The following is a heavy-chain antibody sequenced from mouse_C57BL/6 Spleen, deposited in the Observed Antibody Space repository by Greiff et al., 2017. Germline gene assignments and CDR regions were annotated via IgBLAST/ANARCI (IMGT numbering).Heavy chain of an antibody. D-gene: IGHD3-2*02. CDR1: GYTFTDYE. CDR3: TSRAQATFAY. Sequence: QVQLQQSGAELVRPGASVTLSCKASGYTFTDYEMHWVKQTPVHGLVWIGAIDPETGGTAYNQKFKGKAILTADKSSSTAYMELRSLTSEDSAVYYCTSRAQATFAYWGQGTLVTVSA. CDR2: IDPETGGT. J-gene: IGHJ3*01. V-gene: IGHV1-15*01.